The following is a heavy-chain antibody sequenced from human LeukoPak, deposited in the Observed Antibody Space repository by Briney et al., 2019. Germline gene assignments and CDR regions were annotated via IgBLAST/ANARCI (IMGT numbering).Heavy chain of an antibody. CDR1: GFTFDIYG. J-gene: IGHJ4*02. CDR3: ARSSGPRYYFDY. CDR2: ITSNGVAT. Sequence: GGSLRLSCAASGFTFDIYGMNWVRQAPGKGLEWVSGITSNGVATGYADSVKGRFTISRDNSKNTLYLQMNSLRAEDTAVYYCARSSGPRYYFDYWGQGTLVTVSS. D-gene: IGHD3-22*01. V-gene: IGHV3-20*04.